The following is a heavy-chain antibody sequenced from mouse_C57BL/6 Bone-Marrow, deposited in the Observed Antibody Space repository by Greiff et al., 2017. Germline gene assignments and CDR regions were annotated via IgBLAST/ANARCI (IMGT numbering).Heavy chain of an antibody. J-gene: IGHJ3*01. CDR2: ISSGGSYT. CDR3: ARRYYYGSCWFAY. D-gene: IGHD1-1*01. Sequence: EVKLVESGGDLVKPGGSLKLSCAASGFTFSSYGMSWVRQTPDKRLEWVATISSGGSYTYYPDSVKGRFTISRDNAKNTLYLQLSSLKSEDTAMYSGARRYYYGSCWFAYWGPGTMVTVSA. CDR1: GFTFSSYG. V-gene: IGHV5-6*02.